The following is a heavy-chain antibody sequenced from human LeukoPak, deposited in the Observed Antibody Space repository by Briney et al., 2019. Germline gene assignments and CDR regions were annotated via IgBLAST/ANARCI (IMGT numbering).Heavy chain of an antibody. J-gene: IGHJ5*02. Sequence: SVKVSCKASGGTFSSYAISWVRQAPGQGLGWMGGIIPIFGTANYAQKFQGRVTITADESTSTAYMELSSLRSEDTAVYYCARGVSTSPHANWFDPWGQGTLVTVSS. D-gene: IGHD2-2*01. CDR2: IIPIFGTA. CDR1: GGTFSSYA. CDR3: ARGVSTSPHANWFDP. V-gene: IGHV1-69*01.